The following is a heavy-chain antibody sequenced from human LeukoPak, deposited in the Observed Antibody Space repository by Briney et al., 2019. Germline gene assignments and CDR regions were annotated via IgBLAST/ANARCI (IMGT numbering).Heavy chain of an antibody. D-gene: IGHD2-2*02. V-gene: IGHV1-69*04. J-gene: IGHJ6*03. CDR2: IIPILGIA. CDR1: GGTFSSYT. CDR3: AREGVGYCSSTSCYTKSYYYYYMDV. Sequence: ASVKVSCKASGGTFSSYTISWVRQAPGQGLEWMGRIIPILGIANYAQKFQGRVTITADKSTSTAYMELSSLRSEDTAVYYCAREGVGYCSSTSCYTKSYYYYYMDVWGKGTTVTVSS.